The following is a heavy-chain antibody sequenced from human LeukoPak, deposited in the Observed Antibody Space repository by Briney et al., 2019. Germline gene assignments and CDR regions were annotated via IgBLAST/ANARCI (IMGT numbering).Heavy chain of an antibody. CDR2: ISSSSSYI. D-gene: IGHD2-2*01. V-gene: IGHV3-21*01. J-gene: IGHJ4*02. CDR1: GFTFSSYS. CDR3: ARERTVPAAFDY. Sequence: GGSLRLSCAASGFTFSSYSMNWVRQAPGKGLEWVSFISSSSSYIYYADSVKGRFTISRDKAKNSLYLQMNSLRAEDTAVYYCARERTVPAAFDYWGQGTLVTVSS.